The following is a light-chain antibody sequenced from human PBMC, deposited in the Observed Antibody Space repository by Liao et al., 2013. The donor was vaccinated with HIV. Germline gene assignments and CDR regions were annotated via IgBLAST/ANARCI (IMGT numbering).Light chain of an antibody. CDR3: QVWDSSSDHRGV. J-gene: IGLJ3*02. CDR2: YDS. Sequence: SYVLTQPPSVSVAPGKTARITCGGNNIGSKSVHWYQQKPGQAPVVVIYYDSDRPSGIPERFSGSNSGNTATLTISRVEAGDEAEYYCQVWDSSSDHRGVFGGGTKLTVL. V-gene: IGLV3-21*04. CDR1: NIGSKS.